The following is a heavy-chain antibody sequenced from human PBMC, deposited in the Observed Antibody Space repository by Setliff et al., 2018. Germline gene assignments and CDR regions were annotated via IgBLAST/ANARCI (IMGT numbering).Heavy chain of an antibody. D-gene: IGHD3-16*01. Sequence: SVKVSCKASGYTFTSYGINWVRQAPGQGLEWMGWISGYNGNTNYAQKVQGRVTMTTDASTSTAYMELRSLRSDDTAMYYCARREITFGRPRNWFDPWGQGTLVTVSS. J-gene: IGHJ5*02. CDR2: ISGYNGNT. V-gene: IGHV1-18*01. CDR1: GYTFTSYG. CDR3: ARREITFGRPRNWFDP.